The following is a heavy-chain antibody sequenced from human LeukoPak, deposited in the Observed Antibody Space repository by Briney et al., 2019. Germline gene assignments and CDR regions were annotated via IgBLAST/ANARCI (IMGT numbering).Heavy chain of an antibody. J-gene: IGHJ5*02. Sequence: SETLSLTCTVSGGSISSYYWSWIRQPAGKGLEWIGRIYTSGSTNYNPSLKSRVTMSVDTSKNQFSLKLSSVTAADTAVYYCARELVKGVDTAMVLGGWFDPWGQGTLVTVSS. CDR1: GGSISSYY. CDR3: ARELVKGVDTAMVLGGWFDP. CDR2: IYTSGST. D-gene: IGHD5-18*01. V-gene: IGHV4-4*07.